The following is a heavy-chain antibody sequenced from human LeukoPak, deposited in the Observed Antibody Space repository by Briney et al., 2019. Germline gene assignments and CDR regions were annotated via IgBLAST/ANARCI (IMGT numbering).Heavy chain of an antibody. CDR1: GFTFSSYG. CDR3: AKGAGAPDY. CDR2: ISYDGSNK. V-gene: IGHV3-30*18. D-gene: IGHD1-26*01. J-gene: IGHJ4*02. Sequence: GGSLRLSCAASGFTFSSYGMHWVRQAPGKGLEWVAVISYDGSNKYYADSVKGRFTISRDNSKNTLYLQMNSLRAEDTAVYYCAKGAGAPDYWGQGTLVTVSS.